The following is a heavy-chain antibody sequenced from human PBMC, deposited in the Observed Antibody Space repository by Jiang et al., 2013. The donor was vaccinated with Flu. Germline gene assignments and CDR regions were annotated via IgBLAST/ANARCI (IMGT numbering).Heavy chain of an antibody. CDR2: IYYSGST. CDR1: GGSISSYY. J-gene: IGHJ6*02. Sequence: SLTCTVSGGSISSYYWSWIRQPPGKGLEWIGYIYYSGSTNYNPSLKSRVTISVDTSKNQLFLKMTSVTAADTAIYYCARHAGIYYYYPMDVWGQGTSVIVSS. CDR3: ARHAGIYYYYPMDV. V-gene: IGHV4-59*08.